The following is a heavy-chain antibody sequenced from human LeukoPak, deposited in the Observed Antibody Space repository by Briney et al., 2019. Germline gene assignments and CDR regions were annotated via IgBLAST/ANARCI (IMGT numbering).Heavy chain of an antibody. CDR2: IYYSGST. V-gene: IGHV4-59*01. J-gene: IGHJ4*02. CDR3: ARREGCSSTSCYSFLY. D-gene: IGHD2-2*01. Sequence: SETLSLTCTVSGGSISGYYWSWIRQPPGKGLEWIGYIYYSGSTNYNPSLKSRVTISVDTSKNQFSLKLSSVTAADTAVYYCARREGCSSTSCYSFLYWGQGTLVTVSS. CDR1: GGSISGYY.